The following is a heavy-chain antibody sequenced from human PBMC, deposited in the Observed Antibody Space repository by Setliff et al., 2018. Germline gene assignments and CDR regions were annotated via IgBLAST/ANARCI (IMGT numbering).Heavy chain of an antibody. CDR3: ARTNPRSSFDY. CDR1: GGTFSSYA. V-gene: IGHV1-69*10. CDR2: IIPILGIA. J-gene: IGHJ4*02. Sequence: SVKVSCKASGGTFSSYAISWVRQAPGQGLEWMGGIIPILGIANYAQKFQGRVTITADKSTSTAYMELSSLRSEDTAVYYCARTNPRSSFDYWGQGTLVTVSS.